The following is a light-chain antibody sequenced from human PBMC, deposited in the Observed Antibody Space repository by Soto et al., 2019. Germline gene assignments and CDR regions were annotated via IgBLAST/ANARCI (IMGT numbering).Light chain of an antibody. V-gene: IGLV1-40*01. Sequence: QSVLTQPPSVSGAPGQRVTISCTGSSSNIGAGYDVHWYQQLPGTAPKLLIYGNSNRPSGVPDRFSGSKSGTSASLAITXXXXXXXXDXYCXSYDSSPHVVFGGGTKLTVL. CDR1: SSNIGAGYD. CDR2: GNS. CDR3: XSYDSSPHVV. J-gene: IGLJ2*01.